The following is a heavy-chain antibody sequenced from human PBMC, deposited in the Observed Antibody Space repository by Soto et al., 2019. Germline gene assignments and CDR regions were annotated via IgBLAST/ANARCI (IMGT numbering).Heavy chain of an antibody. CDR3: ARVHKNWFDS. Sequence: PGESLKISCKASGYNFTAFWIRWVRQMPGKGLEWLGKIDPSDSYTNYSPSFEGHVTISTDNSITTAYLQWSSLRASDTALYFCARVHKNWFDSWAQGTMVTVS. CDR2: IDPSDSYT. D-gene: IGHD1-1*01. J-gene: IGHJ5*01. CDR1: GYNFTAFW. V-gene: IGHV5-10-1*01.